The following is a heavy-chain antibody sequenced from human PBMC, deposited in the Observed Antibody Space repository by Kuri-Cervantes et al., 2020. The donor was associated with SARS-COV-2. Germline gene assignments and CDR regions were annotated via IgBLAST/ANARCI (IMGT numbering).Heavy chain of an antibody. CDR1: GFSLSTDELR. D-gene: IGHD3-10*01. CDR2: IYWDDDK. Sequence: SGPTLVKPTQTLTLTCSFSGFSLSTDELRVTWIRQPPGKALECLALIYWDDDKRYSPSLKSRLTITKDTSKNQVVLTMTNMDPVDTATYYCAHRRYYGSGSLMSDYWGQGTLVTVSS. CDR3: AHRRYYGSGSLMSDY. V-gene: IGHV2-5*02. J-gene: IGHJ4*02.